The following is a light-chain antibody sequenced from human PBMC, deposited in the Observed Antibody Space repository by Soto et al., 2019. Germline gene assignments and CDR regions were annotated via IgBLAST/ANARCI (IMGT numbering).Light chain of an antibody. J-gene: IGKJ5*01. V-gene: IGKV1-12*01. CDR3: QQADSLPLVI. CDR2: AAS. Sequence: DIQMPQSPSSLSASVGGRGTSTCRASQDISTWLAWYQPKPGKAPKLLIYAASSLFSGVPSRFSGSGSGTDFSLTISSLQPEDFATYYCQQADSLPLVIFGQGTRLEIK. CDR1: QDISTW.